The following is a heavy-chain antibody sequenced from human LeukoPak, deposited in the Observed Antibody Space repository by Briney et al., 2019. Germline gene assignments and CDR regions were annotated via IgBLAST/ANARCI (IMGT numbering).Heavy chain of an antibody. Sequence: GSLRLSCAVSGFTVTNDYMNWVRQAPGKGLEWIGYISYTGSTTYNPSLKSRLTISVDTSRNRFSLKLNSMTAADTAVYYCAREGRIRGIIAYDHWGQGALVTVSS. CDR3: AREGRIRGIIAYDH. V-gene: IGHV4-59*02. D-gene: IGHD3-10*01. J-gene: IGHJ4*02. CDR2: ISYTGST. CDR1: GFTVTNDY.